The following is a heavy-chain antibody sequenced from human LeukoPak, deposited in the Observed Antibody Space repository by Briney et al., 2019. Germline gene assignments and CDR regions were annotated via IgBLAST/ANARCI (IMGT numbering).Heavy chain of an antibody. CDR1: GDSISSSSYY. CDR2: VHHSGST. J-gene: IGHJ3*02. V-gene: IGHV4-39*01. D-gene: IGHD3-10*01. Sequence: PSETLSLTCTVSGDSISSSSYYWGWIRQPPGKGLEWIGSVHHSGSTYYTPSLKSRVTISVDTSKNQFSLKLSSVTAADTAVYQCARLYYYGSGSYLSGFDIWGQGTMVTVPS. CDR3: ARLYYYGSGSYLSGFDI.